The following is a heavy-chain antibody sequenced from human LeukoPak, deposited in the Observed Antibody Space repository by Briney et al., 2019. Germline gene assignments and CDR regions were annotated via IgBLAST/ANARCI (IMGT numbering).Heavy chain of an antibody. CDR3: ARAGPGGGLIVKVYYFDY. J-gene: IGHJ4*02. V-gene: IGHV3-21*01. D-gene: IGHD3-16*02. CDR2: ITSSSTYI. Sequence: KAGGSLRLSCAASGFTFSTYTMSWLRQAAGKGLECVSSITSSSTYIYYAHSVKGRFTISRDNAKNSLYLQMSSLRAEDTAVYYCARAGPGGGLIVKVYYFDYWGQGTLVTVSS. CDR1: GFTFSTYT.